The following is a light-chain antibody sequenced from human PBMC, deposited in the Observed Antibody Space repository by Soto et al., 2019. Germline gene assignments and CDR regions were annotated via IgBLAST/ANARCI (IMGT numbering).Light chain of an antibody. CDR2: AAS. CDR1: QGISNY. CDR3: QKYNTAPWT. V-gene: IGKV1-27*01. Sequence: DIQMTQSPSSLSASVGDRVTITCRASQGISNYLAWDQQKPGKVPKLLIYAASTLQSGVPPRFSGSGSGTDFTLTISTLQPEVVATYYYQKYNTAPWTFVQGTKVHIK. J-gene: IGKJ1*01.